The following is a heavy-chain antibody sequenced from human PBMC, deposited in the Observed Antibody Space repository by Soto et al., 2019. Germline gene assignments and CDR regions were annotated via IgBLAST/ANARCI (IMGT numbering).Heavy chain of an antibody. D-gene: IGHD6-6*01. J-gene: IGHJ5*02. V-gene: IGHV1-69*06. CDR1: AGTFSSYA. CDR2: IIPIFGTA. Sequence: SVKVSCKASAGTFSSYAISWVRQAPGQGLEWMGGIIPIFGTANYAQKFQGRVTITADKYTSTAYMELSSLRSEDTAVYYCARVIWGAARPVRENWFDLWGQGTLVTVSS. CDR3: ARVIWGAARPVRENWFDL.